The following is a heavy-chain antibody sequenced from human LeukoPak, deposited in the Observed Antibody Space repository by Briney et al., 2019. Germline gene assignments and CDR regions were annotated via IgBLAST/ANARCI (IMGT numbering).Heavy chain of an antibody. J-gene: IGHJ4*02. CDR3: ARDLEAFDY. CDR1: GYSFTSNY. V-gene: IGHV1-46*01. Sequence: ASVKVSCKASGYSFTSNYIHWVRRAPGQGLEWMGMIYPRDGSTSYAQKFQGRVTVARDTSTSTVHMELSGLRSEDTAVYYCARDLEAFDYWGQGTLVTVSS. CDR2: IYPRDGST.